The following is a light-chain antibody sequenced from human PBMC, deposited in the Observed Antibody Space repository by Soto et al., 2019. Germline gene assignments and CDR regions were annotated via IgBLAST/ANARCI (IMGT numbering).Light chain of an antibody. Sequence: EIVLTQSPGTLSLSPGERATLSCRASQSVSSSYLAWYQQKPGQAPRLLIYGGSSRATGIPDRFSGSGSGIDFTLTISRLEPEDFAVYYCQQYGSSPPYTFGQGTKLEIK. CDR3: QQYGSSPPYT. V-gene: IGKV3-20*01. J-gene: IGKJ2*01. CDR1: QSVSSSY. CDR2: GGS.